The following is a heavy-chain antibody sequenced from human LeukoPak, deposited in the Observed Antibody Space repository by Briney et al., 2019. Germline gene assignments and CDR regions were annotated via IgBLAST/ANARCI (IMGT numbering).Heavy chain of an antibody. CDR2: IRYDGSNK. Sequence: GGSLRLSCAASGFTFSSYAMHGVRQAPGKGLEWVAFIRYDGSNKYYAYSVKGRFTIPRDNSKNTLYLQMNSLRAEDTAVYYCAKDEGVVPAATYHYYYYMDVWGKGTTVTVSS. J-gene: IGHJ6*03. V-gene: IGHV3-30*02. CDR3: AKDEGVVPAATYHYYYYMDV. CDR1: GFTFSSYA. D-gene: IGHD2-2*01.